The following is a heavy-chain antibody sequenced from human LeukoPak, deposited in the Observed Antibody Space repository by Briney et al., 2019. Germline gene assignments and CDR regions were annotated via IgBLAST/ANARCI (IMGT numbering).Heavy chain of an antibody. CDR2: ISSSSTTI. D-gene: IGHD1-26*01. J-gene: IGHJ4*02. Sequence: PGGSLRLSCAASGFTFSSYSMNSVRQAPGKGLEWVSYISSSSTTIYYADSVKGRFTISRDNAKNSLYLQMDSLRAEDTAVYYCARNSGCYYHYWGQGTLVTVSS. CDR3: ARNSGCYYHY. V-gene: IGHV3-48*04. CDR1: GFTFSSYS.